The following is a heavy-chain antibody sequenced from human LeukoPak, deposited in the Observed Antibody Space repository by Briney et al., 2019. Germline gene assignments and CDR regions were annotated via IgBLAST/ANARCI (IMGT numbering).Heavy chain of an antibody. CDR1: GFSFSSYS. CDR2: ISSGGRYI. D-gene: IGHD2-15*01. CDR3: ARVSACSSSDSCYSGY. J-gene: IGHJ4*02. Sequence: GGSLRLSCTGSGFSFSSYSMNWVRQTPGKGLEWVSFISSGGRYIYYADSVKGRFTVSRDNAKNSLYLQMNNLRAEDTAVYYCARVSACSSSDSCYSGYWGQGTLVTVSS. V-gene: IGHV3-21*01.